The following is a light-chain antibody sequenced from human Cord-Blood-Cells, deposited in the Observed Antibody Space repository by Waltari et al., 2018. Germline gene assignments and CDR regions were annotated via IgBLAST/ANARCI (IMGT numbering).Light chain of an antibody. Sequence: QSALTQPPSASGSPGKSVTISCTATSSDVGGYNYVSWYQQHPGKAPKLMIYEVSKRPSGVPDRFSGSKSGNTASLTVSGLQAEDEADYYCSSYAGSNNLVFGGGTKLTVL. V-gene: IGLV2-8*01. CDR2: EVS. CDR1: SSDVGGYNY. CDR3: SSYAGSNNLV. J-gene: IGLJ3*02.